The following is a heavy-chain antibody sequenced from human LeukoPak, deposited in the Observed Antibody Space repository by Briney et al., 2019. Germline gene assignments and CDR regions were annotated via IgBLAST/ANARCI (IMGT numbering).Heavy chain of an antibody. CDR1: GFTFSSYA. Sequence: GESLTLSCAASGFTFSSYAMSWVRQAPGKGLEWVAAISGSGGSTYYADSVKGRFTISRDNSKNTRYLQMNSLRAEDTAVYYCAKDPRTYDYVWGSYRPDAFDIWGQGTMVTVSS. CDR3: AKDPRTYDYVWGSYRPDAFDI. J-gene: IGHJ3*02. CDR2: ISGSGGST. V-gene: IGHV3-23*01. D-gene: IGHD3-16*02.